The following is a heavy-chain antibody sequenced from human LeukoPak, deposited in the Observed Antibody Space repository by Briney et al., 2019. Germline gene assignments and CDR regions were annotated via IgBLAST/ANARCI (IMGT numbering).Heavy chain of an antibody. V-gene: IGHV4-34*01. J-gene: IGHJ4*02. CDR2: INHSGST. CDR3: ARGLWFGDENPPYFDY. CDR1: GGSFSGYY. Sequence: SETLSLTCAVYGGSFSGYYWSWIRQPPGKGLEWIGEINHSGSTNYNPSLKSRVTISVDTSRNQFSLKLSSVTAADTAVYYCARGLWFGDENPPYFDYWGQGILVTVSS. D-gene: IGHD3-10*01.